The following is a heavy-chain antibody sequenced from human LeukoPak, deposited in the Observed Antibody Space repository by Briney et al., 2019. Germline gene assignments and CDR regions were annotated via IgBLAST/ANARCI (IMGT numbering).Heavy chain of an antibody. J-gene: IGHJ4*02. CDR3: ARDPTADDY. CDR2: ITSVSSYK. D-gene: IGHD2-2*01. Sequence: GGSLRLSCKASGFTFSNYAMNWVRQAPGKGLEWVSSITSVSSYKYYADSVKGRFTISRDNAKNSLFLQMNSLRADDTAIYYCARDPTADDYWGQGTLVTVSS. V-gene: IGHV3-21*01. CDR1: GFTFSNYA.